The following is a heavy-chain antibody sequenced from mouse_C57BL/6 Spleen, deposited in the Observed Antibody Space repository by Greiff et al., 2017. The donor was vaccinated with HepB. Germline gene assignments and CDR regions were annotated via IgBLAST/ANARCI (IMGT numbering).Heavy chain of an antibody. D-gene: IGHD1-1*01. Sequence: EVQRVESGGGLVKPGGSLKLSCAASGFTFSDYGMHWVRQAPEKGLEWVAYISSGSSTIYYADTVKGRFTISRDNAKNTLFLQMTSLRSEDTAMYYCARDYYGSPAWFAYWGQGTLVTVSA. CDR2: ISSGSSTI. CDR1: GFTFSDYG. J-gene: IGHJ3*01. CDR3: ARDYYGSPAWFAY. V-gene: IGHV5-17*01.